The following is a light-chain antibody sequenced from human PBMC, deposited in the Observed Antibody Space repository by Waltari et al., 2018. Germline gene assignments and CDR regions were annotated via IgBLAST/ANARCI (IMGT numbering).Light chain of an antibody. CDR3: QVWDNNIVV. J-gene: IGLJ2*01. CDR2: QDK. Sequence: SYDLTQPPSVSVSTGQTASITCSGDNLGNRYVSWIQQRPGQSPFLVMYQDKKRPAGIPERFSGSNSGNTATLTVSGAQAMDEAEYYCQVWDNNIVVFGGGTKLTVL. CDR1: NLGNRY. V-gene: IGLV3-1*01.